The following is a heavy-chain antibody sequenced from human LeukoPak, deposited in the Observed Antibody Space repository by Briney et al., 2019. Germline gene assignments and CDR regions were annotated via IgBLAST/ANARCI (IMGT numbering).Heavy chain of an antibody. CDR2: IKQDGSEK. CDR3: ASGSGSYSTPFDY. Sequence: PGGSLRLSCAASGFTFSSYWMSWVRQAPGKGLEWVANIKQDGSEKYYVDSVKGRFTISRDNAKNSLYLQMNSLRAEDTAVYYCASGSGSYSTPFDYWGQGTLVTVSS. CDR1: GFTFSSYW. V-gene: IGHV3-7*01. J-gene: IGHJ4*02. D-gene: IGHD1-26*01.